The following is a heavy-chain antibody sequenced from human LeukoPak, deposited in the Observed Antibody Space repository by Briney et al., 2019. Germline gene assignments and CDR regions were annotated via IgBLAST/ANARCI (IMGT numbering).Heavy chain of an antibody. CDR1: GYTFSSCA. CDR2: IDTNTGSP. CDR3: AIHLSDSSGYSSY. V-gene: IGHV7-4-1*02. D-gene: IGHD3-22*01. Sequence: ASVKVSCKASGYTFSSCAINWVRQAPGQGLEYMGWIDTNTGSPTFAQGFTGRYVFSLDTSVSTAYLQISSLKAEDTAVYYCAIHLSDSSGYSSYWGQGALVTVSS. J-gene: IGHJ4*02.